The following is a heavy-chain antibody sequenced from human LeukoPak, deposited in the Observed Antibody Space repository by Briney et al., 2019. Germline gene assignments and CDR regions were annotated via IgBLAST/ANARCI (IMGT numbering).Heavy chain of an antibody. D-gene: IGHD6-13*01. J-gene: IGHJ4*02. V-gene: IGHV3-9*01. CDR2: INWNSGSI. CDR3: ARDGELNGRSSWDFDY. Sequence: GGSLRLSCAASGFTFDDYGMYWVRQAPGKGLEWVSSINWNSGSIAYADSVKGRFTISRDNAKNSLYLQMNSLRAEDTAVYYCARDGELNGRSSWDFDYWGQGTLVTVSS. CDR1: GFTFDDYG.